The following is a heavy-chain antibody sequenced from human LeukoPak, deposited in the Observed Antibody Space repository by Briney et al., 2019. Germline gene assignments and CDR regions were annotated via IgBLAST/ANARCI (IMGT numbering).Heavy chain of an antibody. CDR2: ISGSGGST. CDR1: GFTFSSYA. Sequence: GGSLRLSCAASGFTFSSYAMSWVRQAPGKGLEWVSAISGSGGSTYYADSVKGRLTISRDNSKNTLYLQMNSLRAEDTAVYYCAKAFLWFREPNNWFDPWGQGTLVTVSS. V-gene: IGHV3-23*01. CDR3: AKAFLWFREPNNWFDP. J-gene: IGHJ5*02. D-gene: IGHD3-10*01.